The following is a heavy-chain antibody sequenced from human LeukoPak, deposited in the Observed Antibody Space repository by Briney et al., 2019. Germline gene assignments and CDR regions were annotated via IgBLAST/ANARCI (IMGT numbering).Heavy chain of an antibody. V-gene: IGHV3-30*03. D-gene: IGHD3-10*01. CDR3: ARHPIITMVRGSTIVPHRYFDY. CDR2: ISYDGSNK. CDR1: GFTFSYSG. Sequence: PGGSLRLSCAGSGFTFSYSGMHWVRQAPGKGLEWVAVISYDGSNKYYADSVKGRFTISRDNAKNSLYLQMNSLRAEDTAVYFCARHPIITMVRGSTIVPHRYFDYWGQGTLVTVSS. J-gene: IGHJ4*02.